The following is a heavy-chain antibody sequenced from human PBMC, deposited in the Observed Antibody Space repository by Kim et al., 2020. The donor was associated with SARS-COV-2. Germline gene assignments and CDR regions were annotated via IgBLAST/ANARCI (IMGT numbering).Heavy chain of an antibody. Sequence: GGSLRLSCAASGFTFSDYYMSWIRQAPGKGLEWVSYISSSSSNTNYADSVKGRFTISRDNAKNSLYLQMNSLRAEDTAVYYCARDGYDYVWGSYRDYYYYYAMDVWGQGTTVTVSS. CDR1: GFTFSDYY. J-gene: IGHJ6*02. CDR2: ISSSSSNT. D-gene: IGHD3-16*01. CDR3: ARDGYDYVWGSYRDYYYYYAMDV. V-gene: IGHV3-11*05.